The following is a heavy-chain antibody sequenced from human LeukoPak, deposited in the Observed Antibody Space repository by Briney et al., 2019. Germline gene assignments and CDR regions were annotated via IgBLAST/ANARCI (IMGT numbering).Heavy chain of an antibody. CDR2: IYPHDSDT. D-gene: IGHD6-6*01. Sequence: GESLKISCRGSPYSLTTYWIVWVRQMPGKGLEWMGIIYPHDSDTRYSPSFLGQVTISADKSINTAYLQWSSLKASDTAMYYCARLHSSSSGPVESCGQGNLVSVSS. CDR1: PYSLTTYW. V-gene: IGHV5-51*01. J-gene: IGHJ4*02. CDR3: ARLHSSSSGPVES.